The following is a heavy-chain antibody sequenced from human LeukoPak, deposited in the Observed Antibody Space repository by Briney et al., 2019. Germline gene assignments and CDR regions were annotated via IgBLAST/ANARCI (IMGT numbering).Heavy chain of an antibody. V-gene: IGHV3-23*01. CDR1: GFTFSRYA. D-gene: IGHD3-22*01. J-gene: IGHJ4*02. Sequence: GGSLRLSCAASGFTFSRYAMSWVRQAPGKGLEWVSGISGSGDSTYYADSVKGRFTISGDNSKNTLYLQMNSLRAEDTAVYYCAKDYHDSSLDYFDYWGQGTLVTVSS. CDR3: AKDYHDSSLDYFDY. CDR2: ISGSGDST.